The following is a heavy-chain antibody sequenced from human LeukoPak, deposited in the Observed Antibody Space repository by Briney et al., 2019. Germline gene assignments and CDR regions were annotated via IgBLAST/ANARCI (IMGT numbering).Heavy chain of an antibody. J-gene: IGHJ4*02. CDR3: ARGVTSIDY. CDR1: GFTFSSYS. Sequence: GGSLRLSCAASGFTFSSYSMNWVRQAPGKGLEWVSYISSSSSTIYYADSVKGRFTISRDNAKNSLYLQMNSLRAEDTAVYYYARGVTSIDYWGQGTLVTVSS. CDR2: ISSSSSTI. V-gene: IGHV3-48*01. D-gene: IGHD4-17*01.